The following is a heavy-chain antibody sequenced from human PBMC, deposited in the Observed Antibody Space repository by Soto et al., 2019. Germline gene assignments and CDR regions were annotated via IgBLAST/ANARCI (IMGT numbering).Heavy chain of an antibody. CDR2: IYSGGNP. V-gene: IGHV3-53*01. D-gene: IGHD2-21*01. CDR1: GFSVGGNY. Sequence: PGGSLRLSCAASGFSVGGNYMSWVRQAPGKGLELVSLIYSGGNPFYADSMRGRFTLSRDNSNNMLYLQMDSLRAEDTAVYYCARGPNSDCWGQGTLVTVSS. CDR3: ARGPNSDC. J-gene: IGHJ4*02.